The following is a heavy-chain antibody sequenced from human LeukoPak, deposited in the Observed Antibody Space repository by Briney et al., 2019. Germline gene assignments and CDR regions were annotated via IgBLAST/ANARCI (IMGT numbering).Heavy chain of an antibody. Sequence: PSETLSLTSTVSGYSISSGYYWGWIREPPGKGLEWIGSIYHSGSTYYNPSLKSRVTISVDTSKNQFSLKLSSVTAADTAVYYCARLSPPPYYYDSSGYYNYYYYYMDVWGKGTTVTVSS. D-gene: IGHD3-22*01. CDR1: GYSISSGYY. CDR3: ARLSPPPYYYDSSGYYNYYYYYMDV. J-gene: IGHJ6*03. CDR2: IYHSGST. V-gene: IGHV4-38-2*02.